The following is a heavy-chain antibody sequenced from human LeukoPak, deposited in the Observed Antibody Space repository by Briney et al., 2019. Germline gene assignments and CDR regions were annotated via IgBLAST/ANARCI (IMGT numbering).Heavy chain of an antibody. CDR3: ARRSEVTTTDY. CDR2: ISSSSSYI. Sequence: GGSLRLSCAASGFTFSSYSMNWVRQAPGKGLEWVSSISSSSSYIYYADSVKGRFTISRDNAKNSLYLQMNSLRAEDTAVYYCARRSEVTTTDYWGQGTLVTVSS. J-gene: IGHJ4*02. V-gene: IGHV3-21*01. D-gene: IGHD4-17*01. CDR1: GFTFSSYS.